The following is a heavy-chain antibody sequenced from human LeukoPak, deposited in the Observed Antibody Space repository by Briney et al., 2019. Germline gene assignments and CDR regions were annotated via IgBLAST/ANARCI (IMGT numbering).Heavy chain of an antibody. Sequence: GASVKGSCKASGYTFTSYDINWVRQATGQGLEWMGWMNPNSGNTGYAQKFQGRVTMTRNTSISTAYMELSSLRSEDTAVYYCARGRRSRENRYYFDYWGQGTLVTVSS. CDR2: MNPNSGNT. CDR1: GYTFTSYD. V-gene: IGHV1-8*01. D-gene: IGHD1-26*01. CDR3: ARGRRSRENRYYFDY. J-gene: IGHJ4*02.